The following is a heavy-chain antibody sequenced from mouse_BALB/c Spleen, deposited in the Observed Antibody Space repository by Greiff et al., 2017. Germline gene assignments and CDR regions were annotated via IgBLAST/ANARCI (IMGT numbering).Heavy chain of an antibody. V-gene: IGHV14-3*02. CDR2: IDPANGNT. Sequence: EVQLVESGAELVKPGASVKLSCTASGFNIKDTYMHWVKQRPEQGLEWIGRIDPANGNTKYDPKFQGKATITADTSSNTAYLQLSSLTSEDTAVYYCAIGNYVGYWGQGTTLTVSS. CDR3: AIGNYVGY. D-gene: IGHD1-1*02. J-gene: IGHJ2*01. CDR1: GFNIKDTY.